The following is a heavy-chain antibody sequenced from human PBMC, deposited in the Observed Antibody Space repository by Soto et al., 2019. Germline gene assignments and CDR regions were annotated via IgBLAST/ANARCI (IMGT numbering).Heavy chain of an antibody. J-gene: IGHJ4*02. V-gene: IGHV4-61*01. CDR3: SGDLSGSGFDF. CDR2: IYYTGSN. D-gene: IGHD1-26*01. Sequence: QVQLQESGPGLVKPSETLSLTCTVSGASVSSGSNYWSWIRQPPGKGLEWIGYIYYTGSNNYNPSLKGRVTTSADTSKKQFSLRLISLTAADTAVYYCSGDLSGSGFDFWGQGTLVTVTS. CDR1: GASVSSGSNY.